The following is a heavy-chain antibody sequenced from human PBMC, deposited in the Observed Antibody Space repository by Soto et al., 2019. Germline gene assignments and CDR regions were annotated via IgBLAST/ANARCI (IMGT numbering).Heavy chain of an antibody. Sequence: GGSLRLSCAASGVPFSSYSMNWVRQAPGKGLEWVSYISSSSTIYYADSVKGRFTISRDNAKNSLYLQMNSLRDEDTAVYYCARDLQQWLVRNYYYYGMDVWGQGTTVTVSS. CDR2: ISSSSTI. CDR3: ARDLQQWLVRNYYYYGMDV. CDR1: GVPFSSYS. V-gene: IGHV3-48*02. D-gene: IGHD6-19*01. J-gene: IGHJ6*02.